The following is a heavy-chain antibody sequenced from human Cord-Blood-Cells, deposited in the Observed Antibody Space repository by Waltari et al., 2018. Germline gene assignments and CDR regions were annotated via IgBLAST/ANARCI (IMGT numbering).Heavy chain of an antibody. CDR1: GYTFTGYY. D-gene: IGHD1-26*01. J-gene: IGHJ4*02. Sequence: QVQLVQSGAEVKKPGASVKVSCKASGYTFTGYYMHWVRQAPGQGLEWMGWINPNSGGTNDAQKFQCRVTMTRDKSISTAYMELSRLRSDDTAVYYCARDVGATDYWGQGTLVTVSS. V-gene: IGHV1-2*02. CDR3: ARDVGATDY. CDR2: INPNSGGT.